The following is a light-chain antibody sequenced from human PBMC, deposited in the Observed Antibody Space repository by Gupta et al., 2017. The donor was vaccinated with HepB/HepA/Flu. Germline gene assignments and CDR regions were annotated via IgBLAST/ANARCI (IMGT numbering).Light chain of an antibody. V-gene: IGKV3-15*01. J-gene: IGKJ2*04. CDR2: GAS. CDR3: QQYNNWPCS. CDR1: QSVASN. Sequence: EIVMMQSPATLSVSPGERATLSCRVSQSVASNLAWYQLKLGQAPRVLIYGASTRATGITARFSGSGSGTEFTLTISSLQSEDFAVYYCQQYNNWPCSFGQGTKLEIK.